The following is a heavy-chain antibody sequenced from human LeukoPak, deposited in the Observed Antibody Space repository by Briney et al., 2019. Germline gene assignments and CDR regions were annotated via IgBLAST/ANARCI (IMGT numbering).Heavy chain of an antibody. Sequence: GRSLRLSCAASGFTFDDYAMHWVRQAPGKGLEWVSGISWNSGSIGYADSVKGRFTISRDNAKNSLYLQMNSLRAEDTAVYYCARAKRRGDAFDIWGQGTMVTVSS. CDR2: ISWNSGSI. J-gene: IGHJ3*02. CDR3: ARAKRRGDAFDI. CDR1: GFTFDDYA. V-gene: IGHV3-9*01.